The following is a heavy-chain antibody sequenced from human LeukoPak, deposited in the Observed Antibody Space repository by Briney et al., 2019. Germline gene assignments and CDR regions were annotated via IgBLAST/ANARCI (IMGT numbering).Heavy chain of an antibody. CDR3: AKGYYDFWSGRRVDY. CDR2: ISGSGGST. D-gene: IGHD3-3*01. Sequence: GSLRLSCAASGFTFSSYAMSWVRQAPGKGLEWVSAISGSGGSTYYADSVKGRFTISRDNSKNTLYLQMNSLRAEGTAVYYCAKGYYDFWSGRRVDYWGQGTLVTVSS. J-gene: IGHJ4*02. CDR1: GFTFSSYA. V-gene: IGHV3-23*01.